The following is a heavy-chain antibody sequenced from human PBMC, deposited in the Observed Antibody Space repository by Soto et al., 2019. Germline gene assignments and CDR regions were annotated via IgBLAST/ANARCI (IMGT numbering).Heavy chain of an antibody. CDR1: GFTFDDYA. Sequence: EVQLVESGGGLVQPGGSLRLSCAASGFTFDDYAMHWVRQAPGKGLEWVSGISWNSGSIGYADSVKGRFTISRDNAKNSLYLQMNSLRAEDTALYYCAAGGGGETFDYWGQGTLVTVSS. V-gene: IGHV3-9*01. CDR3: AAGGGGETFDY. D-gene: IGHD2-21*01. J-gene: IGHJ4*02. CDR2: ISWNSGSI.